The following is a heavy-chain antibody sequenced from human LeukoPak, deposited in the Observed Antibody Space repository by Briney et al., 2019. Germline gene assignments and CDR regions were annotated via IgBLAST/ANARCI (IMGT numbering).Heavy chain of an antibody. CDR2: IYYSGST. CDR3: ARTHTYVDTAMVTNNWFDP. CDR1: GGSISSGGYY. Sequence: SETLSLTCTVSGGSISSGGYYWSWIRQHPGKGLEWIGYIYYSGSTYYNPSLKSRVTISVDTSKNQFSLKLSSVTAADTAVYYCARTHTYVDTAMVTNNWFDPWGQGTLVTVS. D-gene: IGHD5-18*01. J-gene: IGHJ5*02. V-gene: IGHV4-31*03.